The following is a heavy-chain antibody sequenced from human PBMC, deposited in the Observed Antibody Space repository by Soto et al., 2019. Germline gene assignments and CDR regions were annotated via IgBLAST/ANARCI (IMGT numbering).Heavy chain of an antibody. J-gene: IGHJ5*02. CDR3: ARDPLPFGVVITDPSYGGWFDP. Sequence: QVQLVESGGGVVQPGRSLRLSCAASGFTFSSYGMHWVRQAPGKGLEWVAVIWYDGSNKYYADSVKGRFTISRDNSKNTLYLQMNSLRAEDTAVYYCARDPLPFGVVITDPSYGGWFDPWGQGTLVTVSS. CDR2: IWYDGSNK. V-gene: IGHV3-33*01. CDR1: GFTFSSYG. D-gene: IGHD3-3*01.